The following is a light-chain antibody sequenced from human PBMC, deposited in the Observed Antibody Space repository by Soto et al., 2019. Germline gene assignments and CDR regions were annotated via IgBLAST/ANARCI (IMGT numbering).Light chain of an antibody. CDR3: QHYGSSSYT. Sequence: EIVLTQSPGTLSLSPGERATLSCRASQSVSSSYLAWYQQKPGQAPRLLIYGASSRDTGITDRFSGSGSGTDFTLTISRLEPEDFALYYCQHYGSSSYTFGQGTKLEIK. CDR1: QSVSSSY. CDR2: GAS. V-gene: IGKV3-20*01. J-gene: IGKJ2*01.